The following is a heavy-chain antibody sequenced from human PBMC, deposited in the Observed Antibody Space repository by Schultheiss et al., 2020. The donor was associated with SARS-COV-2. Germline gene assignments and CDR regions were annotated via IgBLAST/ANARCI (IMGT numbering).Heavy chain of an antibody. D-gene: IGHD1-1*01. J-gene: IGHJ6*02. CDR3: ARGKLVLERPPLYYYYGMDV. Sequence: SETLSLTCTVSGGSVSSGSYYWSWIRQPPGKGLEWIGYIYYSGSTYYNPSLKSRVTISVDRSKNQFSLKLSSVTAADTAVYYCARGKLVLERPPLYYYYGMDVWGQGTTVTVSS. CDR1: GGSVSSGSYY. V-gene: IGHV4-61*01. CDR2: IYYSGST.